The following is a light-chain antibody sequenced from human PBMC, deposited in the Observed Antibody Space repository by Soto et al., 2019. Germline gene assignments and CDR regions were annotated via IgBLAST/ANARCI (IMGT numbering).Light chain of an antibody. J-gene: IGLJ2*01. Sequence: QSALTQPASVSGSPGQSITISCTGTSSDVGGHNYVSWYQQHPGTAPKLMIYEVTNRPSGVSNRFSGSKSGNTASLTISGLQAEYEADYYCSSYTSSTTLDVVFGGGTKLNVL. V-gene: IGLV2-14*01. CDR2: EVT. CDR3: SSYTSSTTLDVV. CDR1: SSDVGGHNY.